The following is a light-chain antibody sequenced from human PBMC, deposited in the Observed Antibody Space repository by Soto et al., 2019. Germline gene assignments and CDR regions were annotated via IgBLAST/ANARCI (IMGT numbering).Light chain of an antibody. CDR3: QLYGNSSIT. CDR2: GAY. CDR1: QSVSSSY. J-gene: IGKJ5*01. V-gene: IGKV3-20*01. Sequence: EIVLTQSPGTLSLSPGERATLSCRASQSVSSSYVAWYQQKPGQAPRLLSDGAYSRATGIPDRCSGSWEGTDCTRTISRLEPEDFAVYDCQLYGNSSITVGQGTRLEIK.